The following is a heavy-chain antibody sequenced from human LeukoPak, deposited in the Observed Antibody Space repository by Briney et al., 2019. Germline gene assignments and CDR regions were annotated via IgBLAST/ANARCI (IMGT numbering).Heavy chain of an antibody. V-gene: IGHV5-51*01. CDR3: ARRMVRGVTHNWFDP. D-gene: IGHD3-10*01. CDR2: IYPGDSDT. CDR1: GYSFTSYW. Sequence: GASLKISCKGSGYSFTSYWIGWVRQMPGKGLEWMGIIYPGDSDTRYSPSFQGQVTISADKSISTAYLQWSSLKASDTAMYYCARRMVRGVTHNWFDPWGQGTLVTVSS. J-gene: IGHJ5*02.